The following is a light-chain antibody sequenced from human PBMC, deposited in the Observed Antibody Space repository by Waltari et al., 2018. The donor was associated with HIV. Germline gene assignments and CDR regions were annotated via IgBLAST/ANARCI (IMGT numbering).Light chain of an antibody. V-gene: IGLV2-11*01. CDR3: CSYAGTYV. CDR1: SIDIGTYNY. Sequence: QSALTQPRSVSGSPGQSVTISCTGTSIDIGTYNYVSWYQQHPAKAPKLMIYDVSRRPSGVPDRFSGCKSGNTASLTISGLQAEDEADYYCCSYAGTYVFGTGTKVTVL. CDR2: DVS. J-gene: IGLJ1*01.